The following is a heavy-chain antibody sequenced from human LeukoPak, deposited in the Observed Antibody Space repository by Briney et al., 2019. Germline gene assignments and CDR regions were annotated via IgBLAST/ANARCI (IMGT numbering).Heavy chain of an antibody. V-gene: IGHV3-23*01. J-gene: IGHJ4*02. CDR1: GFTFSNYA. Sequence: GGSLRLSCAASGFTFSNYAMTWVRQAPGKGLEWVSTIGISGTTTYYADSVKGHFTTSRDNSTNTLYLQMNSLRAEDTAVYYCAKGGSSFDFWGQGTLVTVSS. CDR3: AKGGSSFDF. CDR2: IGISGTTT.